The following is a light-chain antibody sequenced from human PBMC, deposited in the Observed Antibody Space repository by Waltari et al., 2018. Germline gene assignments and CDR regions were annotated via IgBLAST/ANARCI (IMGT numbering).Light chain of an antibody. CDR2: HTS. J-gene: IGKJ1*01. CDR1: QSVSIY. CDR3: QHYKNLPVS. Sequence: IVLTQSPGTLSLSPGERATLSCRASQSVSIYLAWYQQKPGQAPRLLIYHTSTRATGIPDGFCGSGSGTDFSLTISGLEPEDFAVYYCQHYKNLPVSFGQGTRVEIK. V-gene: IGKV3-20*01.